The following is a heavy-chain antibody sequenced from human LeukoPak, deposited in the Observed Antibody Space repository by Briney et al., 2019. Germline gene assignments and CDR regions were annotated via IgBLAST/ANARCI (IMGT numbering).Heavy chain of an antibody. CDR3: ARGPNSGAFDI. D-gene: IGHD2/OR15-2a*01. J-gene: IGHJ3*02. Sequence: ASVKVSCKASGYTFVDYYMHWMRQAPGQGLEWMGWINPKSGDTNYAQKFQGRVTTTRDTSITTAYMDLSRLRSDDTAVYYCARGPNSGAFDIWGQGTMVTVSS. V-gene: IGHV1-2*02. CDR1: GYTFVDYY. CDR2: INPKSGDT.